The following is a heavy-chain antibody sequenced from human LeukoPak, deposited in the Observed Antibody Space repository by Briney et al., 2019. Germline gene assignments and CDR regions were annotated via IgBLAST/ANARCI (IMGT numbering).Heavy chain of an antibody. J-gene: IGHJ3*02. D-gene: IGHD3-9*01. CDR2: IYHSGST. Sequence: SETLSLTCAVSGGSISSGGYSWSWIRQPPGKGLEWIGYIYHSGSTYYNPSLKSRVTISVDRSKNQFSLKLSSVTGADTAVYYCARASHYYDILTGLRRDAFDIWGQGTMVTVSS. CDR3: ARASHYYDILTGLRRDAFDI. CDR1: GGSISSGGYS. V-gene: IGHV4-30-2*01.